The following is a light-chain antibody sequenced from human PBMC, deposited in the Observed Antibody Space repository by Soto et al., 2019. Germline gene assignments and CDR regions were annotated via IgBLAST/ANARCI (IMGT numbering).Light chain of an antibody. V-gene: IGKV1-12*01. CDR3: QQANSFPST. Sequence: DIQMTQSPPSVSASIGDRATITCRSSQGIISWLAWYQQKPGKAPKLLIYAASSLQSGVPSRFSGNGSGTDFTLTISSLQPEDVAIYYCQQANSFPSTFGQGTRLEIK. CDR1: QGIISW. CDR2: AAS. J-gene: IGKJ5*01.